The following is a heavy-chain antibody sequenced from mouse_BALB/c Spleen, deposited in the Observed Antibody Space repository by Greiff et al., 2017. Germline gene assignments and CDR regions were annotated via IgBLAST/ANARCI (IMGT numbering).Heavy chain of an antibody. CDR2: ISYDGNN. V-gene: IGHV3-6*02. CDR1: GFSFTSGYY. CDR3: ARVDDGYYSSVDY. J-gene: IGHJ4*01. Sequence: EVKLLESGPGLVKPSQSLSLTCSVTGFSFTSGYYWNWLRQSPGNKLEWMGYISYDGNNNYNPPLKNRISITRDTSKNQFFLKLNSVTTEDTAAYYCARVDDGYYSSVDYWGQGTSVTVSA. D-gene: IGHD2-3*01.